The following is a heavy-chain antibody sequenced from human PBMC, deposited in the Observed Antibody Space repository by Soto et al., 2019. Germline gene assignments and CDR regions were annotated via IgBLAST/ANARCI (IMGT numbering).Heavy chain of an antibody. CDR2: IYSSVST. CDR1: GGSIRSSLYY. D-gene: IGHD3-22*01. CDR3: ARLPYYDSPPVTFDI. Sequence: QLQLQESGPGLMKPSETLSLTCTVSGGSIRSSLYYWGWIRQPPGKGLEWVGSIYSSVSTHYNPSLKSRVAISVDTSKNQFSLKLSSATAADTAVYYCARLPYYDSPPVTFDIWGQGTMVTVSS. V-gene: IGHV4-39*01. J-gene: IGHJ3*02.